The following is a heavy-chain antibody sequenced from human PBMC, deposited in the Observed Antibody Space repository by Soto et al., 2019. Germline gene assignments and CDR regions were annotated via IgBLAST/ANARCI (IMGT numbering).Heavy chain of an antibody. CDR3: ASRYGYDSSGYYPFDY. CDR1: GYTFTSYG. Sequence: GAPVKVSCKASGYTFTSYGISWGRQAPGQGLEWMGWISAYNGNTNYAQKLQGRVTMTTDTSTSTAYMELRSLRSDDTAVYYCASRYGYDSSGYYPFDYWGQGTLVTVSS. D-gene: IGHD3-22*01. CDR2: ISAYNGNT. V-gene: IGHV1-18*04. J-gene: IGHJ4*02.